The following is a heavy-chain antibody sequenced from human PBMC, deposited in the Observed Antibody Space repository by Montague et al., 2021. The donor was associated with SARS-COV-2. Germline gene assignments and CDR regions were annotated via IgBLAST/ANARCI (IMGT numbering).Heavy chain of an antibody. CDR2: IYHSGST. V-gene: IGHV4-59*02. J-gene: IGHJ5*02. D-gene: IGHD3-10*01. CDR3: ARRITMVRGVTKRNNRFDP. CDR1: GGSVSSSY. Sequence: SETLSLTCTVSGGSVSSSYWSWIRQPPGKGLEWIAYIYHSGSTDYNPSLKSRVTMSVDKSKNDFSLKLSPVTAADTAMYYCARRITMVRGVTKRNNRFDPWGRGILVTVSS.